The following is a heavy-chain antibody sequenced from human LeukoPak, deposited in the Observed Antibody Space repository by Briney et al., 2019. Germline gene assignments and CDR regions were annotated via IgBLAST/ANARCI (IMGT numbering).Heavy chain of an antibody. D-gene: IGHD7-27*01. CDR2: INPAGNTI. CDR3: TREDSPLDLGKHALDV. CDR1: GFTFSSFE. J-gene: IGHJ3*01. V-gene: IGHV3-48*03. Sequence: GGSLRLSCAPSGFTFSSFEMNWVRQAPGKGLEWISYINPAGNTISYSDSVKVRFTISRDNAKSSLFLQMQSLRAEDTAVYYCTREDSPLDLGKHALDVWGQETMVTVSS.